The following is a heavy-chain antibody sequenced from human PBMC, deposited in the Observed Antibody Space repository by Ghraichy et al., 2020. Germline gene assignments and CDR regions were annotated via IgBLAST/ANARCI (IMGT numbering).Heavy chain of an antibody. CDR3: ARVVVVATAKENWFDP. J-gene: IGHJ5*02. Sequence: GGSLRLSCAASGFTFSSHWMTWVRQTPGKGLEWVATFEEDGSEDFYADSVRGRFTISRDNAKNSLYLQMHSLRVEDTAVYFCARVVVVATAKENWFDPWGQGTLVTVSS. CDR2: FEEDGSED. D-gene: IGHD2-21*02. V-gene: IGHV3-7*01. CDR1: GFTFSSHW.